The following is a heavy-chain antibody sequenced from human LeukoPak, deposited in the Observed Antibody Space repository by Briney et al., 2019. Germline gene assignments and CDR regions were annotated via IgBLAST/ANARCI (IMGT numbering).Heavy chain of an antibody. D-gene: IGHD6-13*01. CDR2: IWYDGSNK. Sequence: GGSLRLSCAASGFTFSSYGMHWVRQAPGKGLEWVAVIWYDGSNKYYADSVKGRFTISRDNSKNKLYLQMNSLRAEDTAVYYCARDPSGIAAAGTPPAYAMDVWGQGTTVTVSS. V-gene: IGHV3-33*01. CDR3: ARDPSGIAAAGTPPAYAMDV. J-gene: IGHJ6*02. CDR1: GFTFSSYG.